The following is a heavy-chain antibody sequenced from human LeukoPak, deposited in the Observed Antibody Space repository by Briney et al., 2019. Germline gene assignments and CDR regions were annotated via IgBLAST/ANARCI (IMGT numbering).Heavy chain of an antibody. Sequence: GGSLRLSCAASGFTFNNYNMNWVRQAPGKGLEWVSSISSSSSYIYYADSVKGRFTISRDNAKNSLYLQMNSLRAEDTAVYYCARVNSEWEPSWGQGTLVTVSS. D-gene: IGHD1-26*01. CDR1: GFTFNNYN. V-gene: IGHV3-21*01. CDR2: ISSSSSYI. J-gene: IGHJ5*02. CDR3: ARVNSEWEPS.